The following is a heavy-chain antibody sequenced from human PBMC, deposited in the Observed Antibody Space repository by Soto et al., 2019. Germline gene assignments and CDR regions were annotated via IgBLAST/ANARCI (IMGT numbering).Heavy chain of an antibody. CDR3: ARTPSGSYGYYFDY. Sequence: ASVKVSCKASGYTFTSYCISWVLQAPGQGLEWMGWISAYNGNTNYAQKLQGRVTMTTDTSTSTAYMELRSLRSDDTAVYYCARTPSGSYGYYFDYWGQGTLVTVSS. J-gene: IGHJ4*02. V-gene: IGHV1-18*04. CDR1: GYTFTSYC. CDR2: ISAYNGNT. D-gene: IGHD1-26*01.